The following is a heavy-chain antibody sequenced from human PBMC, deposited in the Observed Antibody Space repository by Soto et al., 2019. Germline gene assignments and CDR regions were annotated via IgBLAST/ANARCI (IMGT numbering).Heavy chain of an antibody. V-gene: IGHV1-18*01. CDR3: ARDLYYSSRTGGDGY. CDR1: GYTFTSYG. CDR2: ISAYNGNT. Sequence: ASVKVSCKASGYTFTSYGISWVRQAPGQGLEWMGWISAYNGNTNYAQKLQGRVTMTTDTSTSTAYMELRSLRSDDTAVYYCARDLYYSSRTGGDGYWGQGTLVTVSS. J-gene: IGHJ4*02. D-gene: IGHD6-13*01.